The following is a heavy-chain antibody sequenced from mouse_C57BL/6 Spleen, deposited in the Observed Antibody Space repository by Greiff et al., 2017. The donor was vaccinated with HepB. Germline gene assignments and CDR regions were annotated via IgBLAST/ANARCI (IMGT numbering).Heavy chain of an antibody. V-gene: IGHV1-55*01. CDR1: GYTFTSYW. Sequence: QVQLKQPGAELVKPGASVKMSCKASGYTFTSYWITWVKQRPGQGLEWIGDIYPGSGSTNYNEKFKSKATLTVDTSSSTAYMQLSSLTSEDSAVYYCARGGIYYYGSSYRAMDYWGQGTSVTVSS. D-gene: IGHD1-1*01. J-gene: IGHJ4*01. CDR2: IYPGSGST. CDR3: ARGGIYYYGSSYRAMDY.